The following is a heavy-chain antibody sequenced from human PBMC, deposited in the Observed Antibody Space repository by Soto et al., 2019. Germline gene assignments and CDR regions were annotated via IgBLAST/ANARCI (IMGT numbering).Heavy chain of an antibody. V-gene: IGHV1-46*01. CDR1: GYTFTSYF. CDR3: ARVSRGAFDI. Sequence: GASVKVSCKASGYTFTSYFIHWVRQAPGQGLEWMGVFDPSGVATNSAQKFQGRLTMTRDTSTSTVYMDLTSLGSDDTALYYCARVSRGAFDIWGQGKLVTV. CDR2: FDPSGVAT. J-gene: IGHJ3*02.